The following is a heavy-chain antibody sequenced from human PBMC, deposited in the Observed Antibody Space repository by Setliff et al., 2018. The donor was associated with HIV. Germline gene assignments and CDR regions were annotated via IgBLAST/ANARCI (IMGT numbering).Heavy chain of an antibody. Sequence: PGGSLRLSCAASGFTFSDHYMDWVRQAPGKGLEWVGRTKNKDNSFTTEYAASVKGRFTISRDDSKNSLSLHMNSLKTEDTAVYYCARHSTDPWSLLDYWGQGTLVTVSS. J-gene: IGHJ4*02. CDR1: GFTFSDHY. CDR3: ARHSTDPWSLLDY. CDR2: TKNKDNSFTT. D-gene: IGHD4-4*01. V-gene: IGHV3-72*01.